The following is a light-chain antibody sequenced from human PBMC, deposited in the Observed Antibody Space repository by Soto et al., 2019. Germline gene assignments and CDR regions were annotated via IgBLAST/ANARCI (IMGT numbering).Light chain of an antibody. V-gene: IGLV1-40*01. CDR3: QSYDSSLSGYV. J-gene: IGLJ1*01. CDR2: GNS. CDR1: SSNIGAGYD. Sequence: VLTHPPSVSGAPGQRVTISCTGSSSNIGAGYDVHWYQQLPGTAPKVLIYGNSNRPSGVPDRFSGSKSGTSASLAITGLQAEHEADYYCQSYDSSLSGYVFGPGTKVTVL.